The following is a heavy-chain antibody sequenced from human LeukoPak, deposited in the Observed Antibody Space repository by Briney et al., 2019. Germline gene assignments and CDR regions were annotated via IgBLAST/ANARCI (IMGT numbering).Heavy chain of an antibody. CDR1: GFTVSSNY. D-gene: IGHD6-19*01. V-gene: IGHV3-9*01. CDR2: ISWNSGSI. CDR3: AKGPNSSGWMKAGYFQH. Sequence: GGSLRLSCAASGFTVSSNYMSWVRQAPGKGLEWVSGISWNSGSIGYADSVKGRFTISRDNAKNSLYLQMNSLRAEDTALYYCAKGPNSSGWMKAGYFQHWGQGTLVTVSS. J-gene: IGHJ1*01.